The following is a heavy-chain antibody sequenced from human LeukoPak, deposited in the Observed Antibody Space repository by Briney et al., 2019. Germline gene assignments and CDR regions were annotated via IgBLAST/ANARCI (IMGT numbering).Heavy chain of an antibody. D-gene: IGHD3-16*01. Sequence: KTSETLSLTCTVSGGSISGHYWTWIRQHPGKGLEWIGQIHYSGRPDYNPSLKSRVTISVDTSKNQLSLKVTSVTGADTAVYYCARFGVDYDMDVWGQGTTVTVSS. J-gene: IGHJ6*02. CDR3: ARFGVDYDMDV. CDR1: GGSISGHY. V-gene: IGHV4-59*11. CDR2: IHYSGRP.